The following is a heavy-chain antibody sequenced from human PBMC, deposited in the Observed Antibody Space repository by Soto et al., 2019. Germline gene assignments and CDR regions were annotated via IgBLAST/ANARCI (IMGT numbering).Heavy chain of an antibody. CDR3: ARNVSSGWYQHYFDY. D-gene: IGHD6-19*01. CDR2: IMQDGSEK. J-gene: IGHJ4*02. V-gene: IGHV3-7*01. Sequence: GGSLRLSCAASGFTFSSHWMSWVRQAPGKGLEWVANIMQDGSEKYYVDSVKGRFTISRDNAKNSLYLQMNSLRAEDTSVYYCARNVSSGWYQHYFDYWGQGTLVTVSS. CDR1: GFTFSSHW.